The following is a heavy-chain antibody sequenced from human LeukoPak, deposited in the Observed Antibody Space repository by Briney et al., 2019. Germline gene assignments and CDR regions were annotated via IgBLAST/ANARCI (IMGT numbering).Heavy chain of an antibody. D-gene: IGHD5-12*01. CDR2: IHSGGTT. CDR1: GFTVSNNY. CDR3: ARDSDSGYGPFAS. J-gene: IGHJ4*02. Sequence: GGSLRLSCAASGFTVSNNYMSWVRQAPGKGLEWVSVIHSGGTTNYADSVQGRFTISRDNSKTTVYLHMNSLGAEDTAVYYCARDSDSGYGPFASWGQGTLVTVSS. V-gene: IGHV3-53*01.